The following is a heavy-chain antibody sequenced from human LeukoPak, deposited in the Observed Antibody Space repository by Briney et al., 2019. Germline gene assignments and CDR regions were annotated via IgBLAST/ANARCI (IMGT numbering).Heavy chain of an antibody. CDR1: GFTFSRHW. D-gene: IGHD6-19*01. Sequence: GGSLRLFCAASGFTFSRHWMSWVRQAPGKGLERVAHMNQDGSAIYSIDSVKGRFTISRDNDKNSLYQHMSGLTVADTAVYYCARTVPGHPDDYFDYWGRGTLVTVSS. CDR3: ARTVPGHPDDYFDY. J-gene: IGHJ4*02. V-gene: IGHV3-7*01. CDR2: MNQDGSAI.